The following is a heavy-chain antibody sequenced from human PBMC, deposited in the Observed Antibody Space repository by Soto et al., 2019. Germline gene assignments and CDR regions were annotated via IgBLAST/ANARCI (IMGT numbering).Heavy chain of an antibody. V-gene: IGHV4-39*01. J-gene: IGHJ6*03. Sequence: PSETLSLTCTVSGGSISSSSYYWGWIRQPPGKGLEWIGSIYYSGSTCYNPSLKSRVTISVDTSKNQFSLKLSSVTAADTAVYYCAGLGKEDYGGVWDYYYYYMDVWGKGTTVTVSS. CDR2: IYYSGST. D-gene: IGHD4-17*01. CDR1: GGSISSSSYY. CDR3: AGLGKEDYGGVWDYYYYYMDV.